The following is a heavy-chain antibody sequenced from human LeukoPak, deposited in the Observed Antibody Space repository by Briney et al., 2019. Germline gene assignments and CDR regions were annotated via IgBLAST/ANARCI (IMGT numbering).Heavy chain of an antibody. V-gene: IGHV3-23*01. CDR1: GFTFSSSA. Sequence: GGSLRLSCAASGFTFSSSAMSWVRQAPGKGLEWVSAISNNGGYTYYADSVQGRFTISRDNSKSTLCLQMNSLRAEDTAVYYCAKQLGYCSDGSCYFPYWGREPWSPSPQ. CDR2: ISNNGGYT. D-gene: IGHD2-15*01. J-gene: IGHJ4*02. CDR3: AKQLGYCSDGSCYFPY.